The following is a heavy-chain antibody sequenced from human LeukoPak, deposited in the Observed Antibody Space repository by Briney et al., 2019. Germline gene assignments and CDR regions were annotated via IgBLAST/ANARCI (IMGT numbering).Heavy chain of an antibody. CDR1: GFTFSSYS. Sequence: GGSLRLSCAASGFTFSSYSMNWVRQAPGKGLEWVSSISSSSSYIYYADSVKGRFTISRDNAKNSLYLQMNSLRAEDTAVYYCARVTGGYSYGLNAFDIWGQGTMVTVSS. D-gene: IGHD5-18*01. J-gene: IGHJ3*02. CDR2: ISSSSSYI. V-gene: IGHV3-21*01. CDR3: ARVTGGYSYGLNAFDI.